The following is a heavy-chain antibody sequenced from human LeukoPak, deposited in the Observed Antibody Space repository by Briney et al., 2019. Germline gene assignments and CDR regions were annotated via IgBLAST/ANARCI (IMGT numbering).Heavy chain of an antibody. CDR3: ASSGLVSHRHYFDY. V-gene: IGHV3-53*04. J-gene: IGHJ4*02. D-gene: IGHD3-16*02. CDR2: IYSGGST. CDR1: GFTVSSNY. Sequence: GGSLRLSCAASGFTVSSNYMSWVRQAPGKGLEWVSVIYSGGSTYYADSVKGRFTISRHNSKNTLYLQMNSLRAEDTAVYYCASSGLVSHRHYFDYWGQGTLVTVSS.